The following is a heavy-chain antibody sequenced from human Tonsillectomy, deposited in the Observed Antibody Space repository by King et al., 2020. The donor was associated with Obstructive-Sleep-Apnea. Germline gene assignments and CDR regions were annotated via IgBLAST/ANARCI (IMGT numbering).Heavy chain of an antibody. CDR1: GFTFSSYG. D-gene: IGHD3-10*01. J-gene: IGHJ6*02. Sequence: QLVQSGGGVVQPGRSLRLSCAASGFTFSSYGMHWVRQAPGKGLEWVAVIWYDGSNKYYADSVKGRFTISRDNSKNTLYLQMNSLRAEDTAVYYCARGRVMVRDYGMDVWGQGTTVTVSS. V-gene: IGHV3-33*01. CDR3: ARGRVMVRDYGMDV. CDR2: IWYDGSNK.